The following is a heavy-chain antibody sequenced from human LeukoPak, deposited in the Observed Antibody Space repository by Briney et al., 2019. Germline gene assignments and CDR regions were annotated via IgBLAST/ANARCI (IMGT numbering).Heavy chain of an antibody. D-gene: IGHD3-3*01. J-gene: IGHJ6*03. CDR2: IYTSGST. Sequence: SQTLSLTCTVSGGSISSGSYYWSWIRQPAGKGLEWIGRIYTSGSTNYNPSLKSRVTISVDTSKNQFSLKLSSVTAADTAVYYCARDSGFTIFGALCYYYMDVWGKGTTVTVSS. V-gene: IGHV4-61*02. CDR1: GGSISSGSYY. CDR3: ARDSGFTIFGALCYYYMDV.